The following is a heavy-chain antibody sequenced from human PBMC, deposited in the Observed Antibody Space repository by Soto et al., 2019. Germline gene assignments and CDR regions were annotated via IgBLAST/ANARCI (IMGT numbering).Heavy chain of an antibody. V-gene: IGHV3-21*01. Sequence: EVQLVESGGGLVKPGGSLRLSCAASGFTFSTYTMNWVRQAPGKGLEWVSSITSSDYISYADSVKGRLTISRDNAKNSRFLQMNSLRADDTAVYYCARETEYSNGWTNWFDPWGQGTLVTVSS. CDR2: ITSSDYI. CDR3: ARETEYSNGWTNWFDP. J-gene: IGHJ5*02. CDR1: GFTFSTYT. D-gene: IGHD6-6*01.